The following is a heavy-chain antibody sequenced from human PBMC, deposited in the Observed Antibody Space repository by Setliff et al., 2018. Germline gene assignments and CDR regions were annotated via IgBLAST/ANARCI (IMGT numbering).Heavy chain of an antibody. D-gene: IGHD1-26*01. CDR2: INTNTGNP. V-gene: IGHV1-18*01. J-gene: IGHJ6*03. CDR1: GYTFTTYA. Sequence: ASVKVSCKASGYTFTTYAIGWMRQAPGQGPEWMGWINTNTGNPKYAQNLQGRVTLTTDTSTSTAYVEVRSLRSDDTAVYYCARSPPNRGVGQGHHMDVWGKGTTVTVSS. CDR3: ARSPPNRGVGQGHHMDV.